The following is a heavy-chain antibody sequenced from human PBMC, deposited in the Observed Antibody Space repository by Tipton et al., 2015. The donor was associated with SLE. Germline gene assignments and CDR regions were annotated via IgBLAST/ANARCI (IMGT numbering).Heavy chain of an antibody. CDR3: ATYGQSTTSAFGY. D-gene: IGHD4-17*01. Sequence: TLSLTCTVSGGSINSYYWNWIRQSPGKGLEWIGEINDSGNTNYNPSLKSRVTISADLSKNQFSLRLDSVTAADTAVYYCATYGQSTTSAFGYWGQGTLVTVSS. V-gene: IGHV4-34*01. CDR1: GGSINSYY. CDR2: INDSGNT. J-gene: IGHJ4*02.